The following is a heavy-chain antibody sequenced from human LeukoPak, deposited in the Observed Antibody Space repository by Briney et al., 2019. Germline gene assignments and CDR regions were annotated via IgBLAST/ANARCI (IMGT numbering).Heavy chain of an antibody. CDR2: TSYDGNEK. Sequence: GRSLSFSCAASGFTFSSIGMHWVRQAPGKGLEWVTVTSYDGNEKYCADSVKGRFTISRDNSKSTVYLQMNSLRAEDTAVYYCATGGTRAATGRMGFWGQGTLVTVSS. D-gene: IGHD6-25*01. CDR1: GFTFSSIG. CDR3: ATGGTRAATGRMGF. J-gene: IGHJ4*02. V-gene: IGHV3-30*03.